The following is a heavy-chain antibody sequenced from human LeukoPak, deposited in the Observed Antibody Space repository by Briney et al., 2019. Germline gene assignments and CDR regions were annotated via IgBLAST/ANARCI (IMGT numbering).Heavy chain of an antibody. CDR3: ARVDGIAAASIFDY. J-gene: IGHJ4*02. CDR1: GYTFTSYG. CDR2: ISAYNGNT. D-gene: IGHD6-13*01. Sequence: ASVKVSCKASGYTFTSYGISWVRQAPGQGLEWMGWISAYNGNTNYAQKLEGRVTMTTDTSTSTAYMELRSLRYDDTVVYYCARVDGIAAASIFDYWGQGTLVTVSS. V-gene: IGHV1-18*01.